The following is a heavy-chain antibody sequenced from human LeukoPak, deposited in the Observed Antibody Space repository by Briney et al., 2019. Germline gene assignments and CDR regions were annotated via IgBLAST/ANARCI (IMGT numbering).Heavy chain of an antibody. CDR3: ARLRAGDYFDY. J-gene: IGHJ4*02. CDR1: GFTFSSYW. Sequence: PGGSLRLSCAASGFTFSSYWMSWVRQAPGKGLDWVANIKEDGSEKYYVDSVKGRLTISRDTAKSSLYLQMNSLRAEDTAVYYCARLRAGDYFDYWGQGTLVTVSS. V-gene: IGHV3-7*04. CDR2: IKEDGSEK. D-gene: IGHD6-19*01.